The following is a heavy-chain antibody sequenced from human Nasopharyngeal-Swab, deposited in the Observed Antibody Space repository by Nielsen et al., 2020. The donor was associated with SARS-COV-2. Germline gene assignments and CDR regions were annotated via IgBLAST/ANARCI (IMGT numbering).Heavy chain of an antibody. D-gene: IGHD3-3*01. CDR1: GFTVSSNY. CDR2: IYSGGST. CDR3: ARPTYYDYYGMDV. V-gene: IGHV3-53*01. Sequence: GGSLRLSCAASGFTVSSNYMSWVRQAPGKGLEWVSVIYSGGSTYYADSVEGRFTISRDNSKNTLYLQMNSLRAEDTAVYYCARPTYYDYYGMDVWGQGTTVTVSS. J-gene: IGHJ6*02.